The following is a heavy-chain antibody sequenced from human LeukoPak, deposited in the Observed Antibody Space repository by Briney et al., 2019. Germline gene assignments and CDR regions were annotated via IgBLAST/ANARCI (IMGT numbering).Heavy chain of an antibody. CDR1: GYTFTSYG. D-gene: IGHD6-13*01. CDR2: ISAYNGNT. V-gene: IGHV1-18*01. Sequence: ASVKVSCKASGYTFTSYGISWVRQAPGQGLEWMGWISAYNGNTNYAQKLQGRVTMTTDTSTSTAYMELRSLRSDDTAVYYCARWGGLEWAAADVEDNYYMDVWGKGTTATVSS. J-gene: IGHJ6*03. CDR3: ARWGGLEWAAADVEDNYYMDV.